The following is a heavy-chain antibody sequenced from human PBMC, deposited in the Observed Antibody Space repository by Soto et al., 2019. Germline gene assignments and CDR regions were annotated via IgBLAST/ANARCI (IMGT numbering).Heavy chain of an antibody. CDR3: ARADSSGWYLARYYYYGMDV. Sequence: SVKVSCKASGGTFSSYAISWVRQAPGRGLEWMGGIIPIFGTANYAQKFQGRVTITADESTSTAYMELSSLRSEDTAVYYCARADSSGWYLARYYYYGMDVWGQGTTVTVSS. CDR2: IIPIFGTA. D-gene: IGHD6-19*01. V-gene: IGHV1-69*13. J-gene: IGHJ6*02. CDR1: GGTFSSYA.